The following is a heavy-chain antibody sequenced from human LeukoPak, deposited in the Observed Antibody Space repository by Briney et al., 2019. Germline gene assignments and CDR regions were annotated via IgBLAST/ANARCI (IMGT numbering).Heavy chain of an antibody. CDR1: GGSISSSNYY. CDR2: IYYSGST. V-gene: IGHV4-61*05. D-gene: IGHD6-13*01. J-gene: IGHJ5*02. Sequence: SETLSLTCTVSGGSISSSNYYWGWIRQPPGKGLEWIGYIYYSGSTNYNLSLKSRVTISVDTSKNQFSLKLSSVTAADTAVYYCATTAAGPQNWFDPWGQGTLVTVSS. CDR3: ATTAAGPQNWFDP.